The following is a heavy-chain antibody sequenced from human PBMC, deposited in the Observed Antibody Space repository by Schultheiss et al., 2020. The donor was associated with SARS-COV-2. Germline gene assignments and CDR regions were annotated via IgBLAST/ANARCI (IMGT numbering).Heavy chain of an antibody. CDR1: GGSISSGGYY. Sequence: SQTLSLTCTVSGGSISSGGYYWSWIRQHPGKGLEWIGYIYYSGDTSYNPSLKSRVTISVDTSKNQFSLKLSSVTAADTAVYYCARWNDFLTGTFDYWGQGTLVTVSS. CDR3: ARWNDFLTGTFDY. J-gene: IGHJ4*02. CDR2: IYYSGDT. D-gene: IGHD3-9*01. V-gene: IGHV4-31*03.